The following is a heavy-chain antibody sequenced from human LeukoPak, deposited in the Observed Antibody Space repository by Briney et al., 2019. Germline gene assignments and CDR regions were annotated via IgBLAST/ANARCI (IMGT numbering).Heavy chain of an antibody. CDR1: GGSISSGGYY. D-gene: IGHD3-10*01. Sequence: SETPSLTCTVSGGSISSGGYYWSWIRQHPGKGLEWIGYIYYSGSTYYNPSLKSRVTISVDTSKNQFSLKLSSVTAADTAVYYCARDSGWWFDPWGQGTLVTVSS. V-gene: IGHV4-31*03. CDR2: IYYSGST. J-gene: IGHJ5*02. CDR3: ARDSGWWFDP.